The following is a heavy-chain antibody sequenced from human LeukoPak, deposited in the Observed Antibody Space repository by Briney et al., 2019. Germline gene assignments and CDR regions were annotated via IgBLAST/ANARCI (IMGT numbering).Heavy chain of an antibody. CDR3: ARAGYYDILTGYQQPLDY. CDR2: IYYSGST. CDR1: GGSISSYY. J-gene: IGHJ4*02. Sequence: SETLSLTCTVSGGSISSYYWSWIRQPPGKGLEWIGYIYYSGSTNYSPSLKSRVTISVDTSKNQFSLKLSSVTAADTALYYCARAGYYDILTGYQQPLDYWGQGTLVTVSS. V-gene: IGHV4-59*01. D-gene: IGHD3-9*01.